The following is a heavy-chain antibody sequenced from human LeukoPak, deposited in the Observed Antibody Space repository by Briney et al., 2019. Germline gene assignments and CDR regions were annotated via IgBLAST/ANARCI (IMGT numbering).Heavy chain of an antibody. D-gene: IGHD1-26*01. Sequence: ALVKVSCMASGYSFTIYDINSVRPATGQGLEWMVWMYANSGSTGYAQKFQDRVTITRNTSISTAYMELSSLRSEDTAVYYCAIDKPSGSSNGFDPWGQGTLVTVSS. CDR1: GYSFTIYD. CDR3: AIDKPSGSSNGFDP. V-gene: IGHV1-8*03. J-gene: IGHJ5*02. CDR2: MYANSGST.